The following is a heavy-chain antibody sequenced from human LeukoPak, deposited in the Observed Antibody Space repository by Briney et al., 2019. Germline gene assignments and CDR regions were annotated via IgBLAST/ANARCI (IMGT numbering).Heavy chain of an antibody. CDR2: IYYSGNT. J-gene: IGHJ4*02. Sequence: PSETLSLTCTVSGDSFSSGSYFWSWIRQPPGKGLEWIAYIYYSGNTNYNPSLKSRVFISVDTSKKQFSLRLSSVTAADTAVYYCARGFGGATIDNWGQGILVTVSS. D-gene: IGHD3-10*01. CDR1: GDSFSSGSYF. V-gene: IGHV4-61*01. CDR3: ARGFGGATIDN.